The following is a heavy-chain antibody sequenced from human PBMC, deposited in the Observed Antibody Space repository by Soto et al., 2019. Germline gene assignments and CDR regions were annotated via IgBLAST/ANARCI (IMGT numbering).Heavy chain of an antibody. Sequence: SETLSLTCTVSGGSISSYYWSWIRQPPGKGLEWIGYIYYSGSTNYNPSLKSRVTISVDTSKNQFSLKLSSVTAADTAVYYCARRVDYYDFWSGYYYGGPWFDPWGQGTLVTVSS. D-gene: IGHD3-3*01. V-gene: IGHV4-59*01. CDR1: GGSISSYY. CDR2: IYYSGST. CDR3: ARRVDYYDFWSGYYYGGPWFDP. J-gene: IGHJ5*02.